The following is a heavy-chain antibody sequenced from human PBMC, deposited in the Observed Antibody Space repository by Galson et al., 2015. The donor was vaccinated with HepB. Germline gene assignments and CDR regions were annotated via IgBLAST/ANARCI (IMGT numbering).Heavy chain of an antibody. V-gene: IGHV3-30*04. J-gene: IGHJ3*02. CDR2: ISYDGSNK. Sequence: SLRLSCAASGFTFSSYAMHWVRQAPGKGLEWVAVISYDGSNKYYADSVKGRFTISRDNSKNTLYLQMNSLRAEDTAVYYCAREGRFLGGYGSGSYWPPNKNDAFDIWGQGTMVTVSS. CDR1: GFTFSSYA. CDR3: AREGRFLGGYGSGSYWPPNKNDAFDI. D-gene: IGHD3-10*01.